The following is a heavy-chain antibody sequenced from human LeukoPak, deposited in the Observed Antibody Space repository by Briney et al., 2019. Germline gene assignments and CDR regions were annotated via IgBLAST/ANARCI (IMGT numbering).Heavy chain of an antibody. J-gene: IGHJ5*02. CDR2: IIPFRDIT. V-gene: IGHV1-69*04. D-gene: IGHD1-26*01. CDR1: GGSFSNYA. Sequence: ASVTVACKNSGGSFSNYAITWVRQAPGQGLEWMGRIIPFRDITNYAQNFQDRVTITADTSTTTVYMELNSLISEDTAVYYCARGPYDGTYYFDPWGQGTLVTVSS. CDR3: ARGPYDGTYYFDP.